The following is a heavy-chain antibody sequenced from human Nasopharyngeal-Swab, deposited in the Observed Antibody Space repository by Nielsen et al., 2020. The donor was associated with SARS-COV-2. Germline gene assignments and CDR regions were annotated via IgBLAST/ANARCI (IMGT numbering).Heavy chain of an antibody. V-gene: IGHV3-30-3*01. CDR3: ATTPLDSSGFYYGFDY. CDR2: ISYDGSNK. D-gene: IGHD3-22*01. CDR1: GFTFSSDA. Sequence: GGSLRLSCVVSGFTFSSDAMHWVRQAPGKGLEWVAVISYDGSNKSYADSVEGRFTISRDNSKNTLYLQMNNLRAEDTAVYYCATTPLDSSGFYYGFDYWGQGTLVTVSS. J-gene: IGHJ4*02.